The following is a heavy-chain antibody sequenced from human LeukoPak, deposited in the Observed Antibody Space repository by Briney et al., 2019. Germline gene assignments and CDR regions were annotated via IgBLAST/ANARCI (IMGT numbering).Heavy chain of an antibody. D-gene: IGHD5-18*01. Sequence: ASVKVSCKASGYTFTGYCMHWVRQAPGQGLEWMGWMNPNSGNTGYAQKFQGRVTMTRNTSISTAYMELSSLRSEDTAVYYCARSLYMYGADASDIWGQGTMVTVSS. V-gene: IGHV1-8*02. CDR2: MNPNSGNT. J-gene: IGHJ3*02. CDR3: ARSLYMYGADASDI. CDR1: GYTFTGYC.